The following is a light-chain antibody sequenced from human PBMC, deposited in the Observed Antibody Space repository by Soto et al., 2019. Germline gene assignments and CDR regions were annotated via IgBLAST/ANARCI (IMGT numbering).Light chain of an antibody. CDR1: SNDVGGYNY. V-gene: IGLV2-14*01. Sequence: QSVLTQPASVSGSPGQSITISCTGTSNDVGGYNYVSWYQQHPGKAPKLMISEVTNRPSGVSNRFSGSKSGNTASLTISGLQAEDEADYYCSSYTTSSVWMSGGGTKLTVL. CDR3: SSYTTSSVWM. CDR2: EVT. J-gene: IGLJ3*02.